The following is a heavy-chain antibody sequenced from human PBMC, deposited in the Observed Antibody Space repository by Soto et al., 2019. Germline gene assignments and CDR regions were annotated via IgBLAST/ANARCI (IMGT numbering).Heavy chain of an antibody. V-gene: IGHV3-30*18. CDR1: GFTFSSYG. CDR2: ISYDGSNQ. CDR3: AKALGELSPESYDH. D-gene: IGHD3-16*02. Sequence: QVQLVESGGGVVQPGRSLRLSCAASGFTFSSYGMHWVRQAPGKALEWVAIISYDGSNQYYADSVKGRFTISRDNSKNTLYLQMNSLRAEDTAVYYYAKALGELSPESYDHWGQGVLVTVSS. J-gene: IGHJ4*02.